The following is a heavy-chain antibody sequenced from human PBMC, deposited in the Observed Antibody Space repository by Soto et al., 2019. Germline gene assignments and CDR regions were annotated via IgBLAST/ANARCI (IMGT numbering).Heavy chain of an antibody. CDR2: IYYSGST. Sequence: QVQLQESGPGLVKPSQTLSLTCTVSGGSISSGDYYWSWIRQPPGKGLEWIGYIYYSGSTYYSPSLKSRVTISVDTSKNQFSLKLSSVTTADTAVYYCARDPVPASSGGWFDPWGQGTLVTVSS. D-gene: IGHD2-2*01. V-gene: IGHV4-30-4*01. J-gene: IGHJ5*02. CDR3: ARDPVPASSGGWFDP. CDR1: GGSISSGDYY.